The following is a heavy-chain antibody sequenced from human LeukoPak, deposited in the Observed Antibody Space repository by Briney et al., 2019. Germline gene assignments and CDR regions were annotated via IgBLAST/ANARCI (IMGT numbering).Heavy chain of an antibody. V-gene: IGHV4-39*07. J-gene: IGHJ4*02. CDR3: AREVASSPND. CDR1: GGSISSSTYY. CDR2: INYNGNT. Sequence: PSETLSLTCTVSGGSISSSTYYWSWIRQPPGKGLEWIGSINYNGNTFYKPPLQSRVTISLDTSKNHFSLKLISVTAADTAVYYCAREVASSPNDWGQGTLVTVSS. D-gene: IGHD6-6*01.